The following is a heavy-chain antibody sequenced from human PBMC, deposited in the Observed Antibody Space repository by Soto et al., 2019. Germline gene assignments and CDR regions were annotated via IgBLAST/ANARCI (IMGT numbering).Heavy chain of an antibody. J-gene: IGHJ4*02. CDR2: ISGSGGST. Sequence: EVQLLESGGGLVQPGGSLRLSCAASGFTFSSYAMSWVRQAPGKGLEWVSTISGSGGSTYYADSVKGRFTISRDNSRNTLYLQMNSLRAEDTAAYSCAKGGGDYNPFDYWGQGTLVTVSS. V-gene: IGHV3-23*01. CDR3: AKGGGDYNPFDY. D-gene: IGHD4-17*01. CDR1: GFTFSSYA.